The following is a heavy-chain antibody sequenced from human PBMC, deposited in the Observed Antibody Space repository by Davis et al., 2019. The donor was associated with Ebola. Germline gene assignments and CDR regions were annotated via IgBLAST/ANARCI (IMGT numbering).Heavy chain of an antibody. CDR2: ISQRENT. D-gene: IGHD4-17*01. CDR3: ARAWDGDYHFDY. CDR1: GGSISSSYW. V-gene: IGHV4-4*02. Sequence: MPGGSLRLSCAVSGGSISSSYWWSWVRQPPGKGLEWIGQISQRENTNYKPSLKSRITISLDKSKNQFSLKLTSVTAADTALYYCARAWDGDYHFDYWGQGTPVTVSS. J-gene: IGHJ4*02.